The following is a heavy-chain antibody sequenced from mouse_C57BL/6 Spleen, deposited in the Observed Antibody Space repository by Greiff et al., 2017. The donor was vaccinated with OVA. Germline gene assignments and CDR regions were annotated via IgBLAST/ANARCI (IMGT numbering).Heavy chain of an antibody. CDR2: IHPNSGST. V-gene: IGHV1-64*01. CDR1: GYTFTSYW. CDR3: AEGNYEYDAWFAY. Sequence: VQLQQPGAELVKPGASVKLSCKASGYTFTSYWMHWVKQRPGQGLEWIGMIHPNSGSTNYNEKFKSKATLTVDKSSSTAYMQLSSLTSEDSAVYYCAEGNYEYDAWFAYWGQGPLVTVSA. J-gene: IGHJ3*01. D-gene: IGHD2-4*01.